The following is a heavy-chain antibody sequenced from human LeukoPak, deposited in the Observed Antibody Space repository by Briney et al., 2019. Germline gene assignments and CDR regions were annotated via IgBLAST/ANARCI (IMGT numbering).Heavy chain of an antibody. CDR3: AKEGFYCSSTSCYKGAFDI. D-gene: IGHD2-2*02. CDR1: GFTFSSYG. J-gene: IGHJ3*02. Sequence: GRSLRLSCAASGFTFSSYGMHWVRQAPGKGLEWVAVIWYGGSNKYYADSVKGRFTISRDNSKNTLYLQMNSLRAEDTAVYYCAKEGFYCSSTSCYKGAFDIWGQGTMVTVSS. CDR2: IWYGGSNK. V-gene: IGHV3-30*18.